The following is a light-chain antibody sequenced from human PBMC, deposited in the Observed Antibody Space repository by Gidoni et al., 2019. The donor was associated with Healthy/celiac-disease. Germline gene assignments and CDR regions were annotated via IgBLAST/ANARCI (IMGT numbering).Light chain of an antibody. V-gene: IGKV3-11*01. CDR1: QSVSSY. Sequence: EIVLTQSPATLSLSPRERATLSCRASQSVSSYLAWYQQKPGQAPRLLIYDASNRATGIPARFSGSGSGTDFTLTISSLEPEDFAVYYCQQRSNWPRRTFGQGTKVEIK. J-gene: IGKJ1*01. CDR3: QQRSNWPRRT. CDR2: DAS.